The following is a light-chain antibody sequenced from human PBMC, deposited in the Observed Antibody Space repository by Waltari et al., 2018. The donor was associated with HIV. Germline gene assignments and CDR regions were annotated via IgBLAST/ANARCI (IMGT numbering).Light chain of an antibody. CDR1: SSDVGGYNY. CDR3: SSYTSSITLL. CDR2: DVS. J-gene: IGLJ3*02. Sequence: QSALTQPASVSGFPGQSITISCTGTSSDVGGYNYVSCDQQHPGKAPKLMIHDVSNRPSGVSNRFSGSKSGNTASLTISGLQAEDEADYYCSSYTSSITLLFGGGTKLTVL. V-gene: IGLV2-14*03.